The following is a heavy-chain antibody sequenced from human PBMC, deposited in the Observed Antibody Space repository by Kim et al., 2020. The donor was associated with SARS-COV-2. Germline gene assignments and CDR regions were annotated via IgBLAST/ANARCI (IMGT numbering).Heavy chain of an antibody. CDR1: GFTFSSYG. D-gene: IGHD3-22*01. V-gene: IGHV3-30*18. Sequence: GGSLRLSCAASGFTFSSYGMHWVRQAPGKGLEWVAAISYDGSNKYYADSVKGRFTISRDNSKNTLYLQMNSLRAEDTAVYYCAKDIEGITMIVVVIPYYYYGMDVWGRGPTVTVSS. CDR2: ISYDGSNK. J-gene: IGHJ6*02. CDR3: AKDIEGITMIVVVIPYYYYGMDV.